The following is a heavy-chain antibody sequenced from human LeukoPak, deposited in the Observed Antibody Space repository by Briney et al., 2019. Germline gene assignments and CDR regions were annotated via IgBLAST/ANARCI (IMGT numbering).Heavy chain of an antibody. Sequence: SETLSLTCTGTGGSISSHYWRWHRQPPGKRPHCIGYIYYSGRTTYNPSLKSRVTISVDTSKNQFSLKLSSVTAADTAVYYCARDSGRYFRFDYWGQGTPVTVSS. V-gene: IGHV4-59*11. J-gene: IGHJ4*02. CDR2: IYYSGRT. CDR3: ARDSGRYFRFDY. D-gene: IGHD3-16*02. CDR1: GGSISSHY.